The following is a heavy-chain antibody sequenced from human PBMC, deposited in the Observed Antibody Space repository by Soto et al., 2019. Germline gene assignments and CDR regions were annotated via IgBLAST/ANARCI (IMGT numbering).Heavy chain of an antibody. Sequence: ASVKVSCKASGYTFTSYYMHWVRQAPGQGLEWMGIINPSGGTANYAQKFQGRVTITTDESTSTAYMELSSLRSEDTAVYYCARAGQKTTVETDPYYFDYWGQGTLVTVSS. V-gene: IGHV1-46*01. CDR2: INPSGGTA. J-gene: IGHJ4*02. CDR1: GYTFTSYY. CDR3: ARAGQKTTVETDPYYFDY. D-gene: IGHD4-17*01.